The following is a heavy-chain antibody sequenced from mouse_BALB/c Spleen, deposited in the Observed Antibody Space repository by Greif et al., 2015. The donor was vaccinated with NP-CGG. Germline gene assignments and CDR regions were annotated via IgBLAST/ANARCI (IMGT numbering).Heavy chain of an antibody. V-gene: IGHV5-6*01. Sequence: EVKLMESGGDLGKPGGSLKLSCAASGFTFSSYGMSWVRQTPDKRLEWVATISSGGSYTYYPDSVKGRFAISRDNAKNTLYLQMSSLKSEDTAMYYCARQKGVDYWGQGTTLTVSS. J-gene: IGHJ2*01. CDR1: GFTFSSYG. CDR2: ISSGGSYT. CDR3: ARQKGVDY.